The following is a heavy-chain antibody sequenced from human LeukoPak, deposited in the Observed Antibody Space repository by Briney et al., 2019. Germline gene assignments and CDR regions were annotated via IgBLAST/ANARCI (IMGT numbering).Heavy chain of an antibody. Sequence: PGGSLRLSCAASGFTFSSYSMNWVRQAPGKGLEWVSSISSSSSYIYYADSVEGRFTISRDNAKNSLYLQMNSLRAEDTAVYYCASRYSISCDYWGQGTLVTVSS. V-gene: IGHV3-21*01. CDR3: ASRYSISCDY. CDR2: ISSSSSYI. J-gene: IGHJ4*02. D-gene: IGHD6-13*01. CDR1: GFTFSSYS.